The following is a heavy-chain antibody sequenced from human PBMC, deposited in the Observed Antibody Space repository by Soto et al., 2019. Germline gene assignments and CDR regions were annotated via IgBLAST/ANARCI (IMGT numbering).Heavy chain of an antibody. Sequence: PSGTLSLTCTVSGGSISSGGYYWSWIRQHPGKGLEWIGSIYYSGTTYYDPSLKSRVTMSVDTSKNQFSLRLSSMTAADTAVYYCARHLRRGPVVKGMDVWAQGTTVTVSS. CDR1: GGSISSGGYY. V-gene: IGHV4-39*01. CDR2: IYYSGTT. J-gene: IGHJ6*02. D-gene: IGHD3-10*01. CDR3: ARHLRRGPVVKGMDV.